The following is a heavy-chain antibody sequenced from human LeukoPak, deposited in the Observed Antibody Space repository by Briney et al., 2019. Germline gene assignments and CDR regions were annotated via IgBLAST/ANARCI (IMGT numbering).Heavy chain of an antibody. V-gene: IGHV3-73*01. Sequence: GSLRLSCATSGVTFSGSALHWVRQASGKGLEWVGRIRSKTNNYATAYAASVKGRSTISRDDSKNTAYLQMNSLKTEDTAMYYCTRQGDFYGSSGYYDFDSWGQGTLVTVSS. CDR2: IRSKTNNYAT. CDR3: TRQGDFYGSSGYYDFDS. CDR1: GVTFSGSA. J-gene: IGHJ4*02. D-gene: IGHD3-22*01.